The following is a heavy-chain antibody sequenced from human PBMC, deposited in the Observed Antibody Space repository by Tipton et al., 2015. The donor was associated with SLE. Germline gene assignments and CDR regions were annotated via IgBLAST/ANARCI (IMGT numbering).Heavy chain of an antibody. CDR3: ARETRVDATFSKYNRFDP. Sequence: TLSLTCTVSGYSISSGYYWGWIRQPPGKGLEWIGSIYQSGGTYYNPSLKSRVTISVDTSRNQFSLKLNSVTAADTAVYYCARETRVDATFSKYNRFDPWGQGTLVTVSS. CDR1: GYSISSGYY. J-gene: IGHJ5*02. D-gene: IGHD1-26*01. CDR2: IYQSGGT. V-gene: IGHV4-38-2*02.